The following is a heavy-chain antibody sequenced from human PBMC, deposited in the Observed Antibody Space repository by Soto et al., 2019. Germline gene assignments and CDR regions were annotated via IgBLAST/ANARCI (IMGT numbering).Heavy chain of an antibody. CDR1: GFTFSMYA. D-gene: IGHD3-22*01. CDR2: ITGSGRST. V-gene: IGHV3-23*01. J-gene: IGHJ4*02. Sequence: EVQLLESGGGLVQPGGSVRLSCAASGFTFSMYAMTWVRQAPGKGLKWFSVITGSGRSTYYTDSVRGRFTISRDNSKDMVSLQMNSLRAEDTAVYYCARVRADRRTDYWGQGTLVTVSS. CDR3: ARVRADRRTDY.